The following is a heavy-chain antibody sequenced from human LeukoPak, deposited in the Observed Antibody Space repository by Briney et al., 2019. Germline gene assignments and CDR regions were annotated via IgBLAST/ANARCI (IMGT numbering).Heavy chain of an antibody. J-gene: IGHJ6*02. CDR3: ARDQAAAAASYYYYYGMDV. CDR2: INAGNGNT. V-gene: IGHV1-3*01. D-gene: IGHD2-2*01. Sequence: ASVKVSCKASGYTFTSYAMHWVRQAPGQRLEWMGWINAGNGNTKYSQKFQGRVTITRDTSASTAYMELSSLRSEDTAVYYCARDQAAAAASYYYYYGMDVWGQGTTVTVSS. CDR1: GYTFTSYA.